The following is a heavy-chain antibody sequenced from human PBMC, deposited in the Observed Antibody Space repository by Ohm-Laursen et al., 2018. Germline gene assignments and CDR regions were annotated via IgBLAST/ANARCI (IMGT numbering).Heavy chain of an antibody. CDR1: GYTFTSYD. CDR2: MNPNSGNT. CDR3: ARADPRKYCSGGSCRGMDV. D-gene: IGHD2-15*01. Sequence: ASVKVSCKASGYTFTSYDINWVRQATGQGLEWMGWMNPNSGNTGYAQKFQGRVTMTRNTSISTAYMELSSLRSEDTAVYYCARADPRKYCSGGSCRGMDVWGQGTTVTVSS. J-gene: IGHJ6*02. V-gene: IGHV1-8*01.